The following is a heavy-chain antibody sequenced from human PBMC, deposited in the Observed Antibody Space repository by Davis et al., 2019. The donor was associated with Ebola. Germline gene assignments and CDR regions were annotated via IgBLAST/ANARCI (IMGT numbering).Heavy chain of an antibody. V-gene: IGHV3-21*01. CDR2: ISSSSKYI. D-gene: IGHD3-10*01. Sequence: GGSLRLSCAASGFTFSSYSMNWVRQAPGKGLEWVSFISSSSKYIYYTDSVKVRFTISRDNAKNSVYLEMNSLRAEDTAVYYCVREWFGETDWGQGTLVTVSS. CDR1: GFTFSSYS. CDR3: VREWFGETD. J-gene: IGHJ4*02.